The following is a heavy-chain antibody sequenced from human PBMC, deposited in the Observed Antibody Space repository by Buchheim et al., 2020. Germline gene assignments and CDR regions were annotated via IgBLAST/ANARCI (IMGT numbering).Heavy chain of an antibody. CDR1: GFTFSSCS. CDR3: ARVPRTYSSNWFDP. D-gene: IGHD6-13*01. J-gene: IGHJ5*02. Sequence: EVQLVESGGGLVQPGGSLRLSCAASGFTFSSCSMNWVRQAPGKGLEWGSYISWSSSTIYFADSVKGRFTISRDNAKNSMYLKMNSLRAEDTAVYYCARVPRTYSSNWFDPWGQGTL. V-gene: IGHV3-48*04. CDR2: ISWSSSTI.